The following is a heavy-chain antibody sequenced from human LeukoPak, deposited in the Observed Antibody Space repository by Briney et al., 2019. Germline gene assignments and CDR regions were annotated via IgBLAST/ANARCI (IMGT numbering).Heavy chain of an antibody. V-gene: IGHV3-20*04. CDR3: ARDSGYTTSPGY. CDR1: GFTFDDYG. J-gene: IGHJ4*02. CDR2: INWNGGST. D-gene: IGHD3-16*02. Sequence: PGGSLRLSCVASGFTFDDYGVSWVRQAPGKGLEWVSGINWNGGSTGYADSVKGRFTISRDNAKNSLYLQMNSLTAEDTALYYCARDSGYTTSPGYWGQGTLVTVSS.